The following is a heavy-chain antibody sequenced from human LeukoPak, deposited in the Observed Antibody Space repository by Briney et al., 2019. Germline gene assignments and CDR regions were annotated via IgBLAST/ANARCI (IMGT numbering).Heavy chain of an antibody. D-gene: IGHD6-13*01. J-gene: IGHJ4*02. V-gene: IGHV3-23*01. Sequence: GGSLRLSCAASGFTFRSYAMSWVRQAPGKGLEWVSVISDSGGSTYYADSVKGRFTISRDNSKNTLYLQMNSLRAEDTAVYYRAKGSTKRQQFDYWGQGTLVTVSS. CDR3: AKGSTKRQQFDY. CDR1: GFTFRSYA. CDR2: ISDSGGST.